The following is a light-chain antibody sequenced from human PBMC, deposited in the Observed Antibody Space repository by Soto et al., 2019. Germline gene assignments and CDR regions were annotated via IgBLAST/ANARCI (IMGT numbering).Light chain of an antibody. J-gene: IGKJ1*01. V-gene: IGKV3-20*01. CDR2: GAS. CDR1: QSVSKNY. CDR3: QQYGSSGT. Sequence: EIVLTQSPCTLSLSPGERATLSCRASQSVSKNYLAWYQQKPGQAPRLLIYGASNRATGIPDRLSGSGSGTEFTLTISRLEPEDFAVYYCQQYGSSGTFGQGTKVDIK.